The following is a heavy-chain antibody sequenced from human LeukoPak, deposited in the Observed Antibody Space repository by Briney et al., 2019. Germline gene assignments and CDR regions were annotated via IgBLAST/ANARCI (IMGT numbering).Heavy chain of an antibody. Sequence: GSSVKVSCKASGGTFSSYAISWVRQAPGQGLEWMGGIIPIFGTANYAQKFQGRVTITTDESTSTAYMELSSLRSEDTAVYYCARDSRLRFLEWLLDYWGQGTLVTASS. CDR3: ARDSRLRFLEWLLDY. CDR2: IIPIFGTA. D-gene: IGHD3-3*01. J-gene: IGHJ4*02. V-gene: IGHV1-69*05. CDR1: GGTFSSYA.